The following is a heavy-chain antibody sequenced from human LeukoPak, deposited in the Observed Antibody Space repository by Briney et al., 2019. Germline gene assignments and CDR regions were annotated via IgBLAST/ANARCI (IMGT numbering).Heavy chain of an antibody. CDR3: ARSDCSTTSCFYPNY. CDR1: GYSFNTYG. J-gene: IGHJ4*02. Sequence: ASVKVSCKASGYSFNTYGISWVRQARGQGLEWMGWIIGSNGNTNYAQTLQGRVTMTTDTSTSTAYMELRSLRSYDTAVYYCARSDCSTTSCFYPNYWGQGTLVTVSS. V-gene: IGHV1-18*04. CDR2: IIGSNGNT. D-gene: IGHD2-2*01.